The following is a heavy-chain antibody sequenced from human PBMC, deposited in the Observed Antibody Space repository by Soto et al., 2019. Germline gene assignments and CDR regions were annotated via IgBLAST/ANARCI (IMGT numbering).Heavy chain of an antibody. V-gene: IGHV4-31*03. CDR2: IYYSGST. CDR1: GGSISSGGYY. Sequence: PSETLSLTCTVSGGSISSGGYYWSWIRQHPGKGLEWIGYIYYSGSTYYNPSLKSRVTISVDTSKNQFSLKLSSVTAADTAVYYCARGERQQQRDTWGRGILVTSPQ. D-gene: IGHD6-13*01. J-gene: IGHJ5*02. CDR3: ARGERQQQRDT.